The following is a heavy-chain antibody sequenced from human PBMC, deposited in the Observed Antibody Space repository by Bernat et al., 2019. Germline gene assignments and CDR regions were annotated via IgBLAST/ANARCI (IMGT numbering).Heavy chain of an antibody. V-gene: IGHV3-30*02. CDR2: IRYDGSNK. CDR1: GFTFSSYG. J-gene: IGHJ5*02. D-gene: IGHD6-19*01. CDR3: ATVRGYGSSAWHAEA. Sequence: QVQLVESGGGVVQPGGSLRPSCAASGFTFSSYGMHWVRHAPGKGQEWVASIRYDGSNKYYADTVTGRFSIARDNSKNTLYLQMTSLRADETVVYFCATVRGYGSSAWHAEAWGRGTPVTVSS.